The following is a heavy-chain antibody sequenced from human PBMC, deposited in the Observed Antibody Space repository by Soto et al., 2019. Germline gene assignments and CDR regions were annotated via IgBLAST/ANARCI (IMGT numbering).Heavy chain of an antibody. V-gene: IGHV4-59*08. CDR1: GGSISSYY. Sequence: QVQLQESGPGLVKPSETLSLTCTVSGGSISSYYWSWIRQPPGKGLEWIGYIYYSGSTNYNPSLKIRVTISVDTPKNQFSLKLNSMTAADTAVYYCARHNYGSGSTYFDYWGQGTLVTVSS. D-gene: IGHD3-10*01. J-gene: IGHJ4*02. CDR2: IYYSGST. CDR3: ARHNYGSGSTYFDY.